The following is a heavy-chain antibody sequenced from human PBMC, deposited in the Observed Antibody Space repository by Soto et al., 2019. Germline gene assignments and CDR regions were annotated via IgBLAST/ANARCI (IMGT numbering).Heavy chain of an antibody. D-gene: IGHD6-19*01. CDR1: GFTFSSYA. CDR2: ISSNGGST. J-gene: IGHJ6*03. V-gene: IGHV3-64*01. CDR3: ARGSSSGWYIVQTDYYYYYMDV. Sequence: GGSLRLSCAASGFTFSSYAMHWVRQAPGKGLEYVSAISSNGGSTYYANSVKGRFTISRDNSKNTLYLQMGSLRAEDMAVYYCARGSSSGWYIVQTDYYYYYMDVWGKGTTVTVSS.